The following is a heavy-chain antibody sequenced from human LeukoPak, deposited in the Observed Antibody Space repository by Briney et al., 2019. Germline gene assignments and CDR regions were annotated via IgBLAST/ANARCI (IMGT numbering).Heavy chain of an antibody. CDR3: ARGRVSSSTWYSTYYYYFYMDV. Sequence: SETLSLTCSVSDNSITMYYWTWIRQPPGKGLEWIGYVDHTGSTNFNPSLNGRVSISRDTSKNLFSLRLRSVTAADTAVYFCARGRVSSSTWYSTYYYYFYMDVWGKGTTVTVSS. D-gene: IGHD4-11*01. CDR1: DNSITMYY. V-gene: IGHV4-59*01. CDR2: VDHTGST. J-gene: IGHJ6*03.